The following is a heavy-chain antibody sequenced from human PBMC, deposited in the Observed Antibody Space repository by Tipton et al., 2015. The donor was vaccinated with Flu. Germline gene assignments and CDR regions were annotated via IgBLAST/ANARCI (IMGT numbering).Heavy chain of an antibody. CDR1: GFTFSTYD. D-gene: IGHD3-10*01. V-gene: IGHV3-21*01. Sequence: SLRLSCAASGFTFSTYDMNWVRQAPGKGLEWVSSIGSSSNYIFYADSVKGRFTISRDNAKNSLYLGMNSLRAEDTAVYYCARDLYGSGGDWFDPWGQGTLVSVSS. CDR2: IGSSSNYI. J-gene: IGHJ5*02. CDR3: ARDLYGSGGDWFDP.